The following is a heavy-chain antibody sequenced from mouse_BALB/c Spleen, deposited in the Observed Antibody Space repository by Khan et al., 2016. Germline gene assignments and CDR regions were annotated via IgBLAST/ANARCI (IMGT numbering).Heavy chain of an antibody. CDR1: GYAFTNYL. CDR2: INPGSGGT. CDR3: ARGQLGLPWFAY. V-gene: IGHV1-54*01. J-gene: IGHJ3*01. Sequence: QVQLQRSGAELVRPGTSVKVSCKASGYAFTNYLIEWVKQRPGQGLEWIGVINPGSGGTNYNEKFKGKATLTADKSSSTAYMQLSSLTSDDSAVYFCARGQLGLPWFAYWGQGTLVTVSA. D-gene: IGHD3-2*01.